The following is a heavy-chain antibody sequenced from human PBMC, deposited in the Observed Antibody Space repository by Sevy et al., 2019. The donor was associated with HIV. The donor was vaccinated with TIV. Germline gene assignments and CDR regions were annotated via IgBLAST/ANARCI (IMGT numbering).Heavy chain of an antibody. J-gene: IGHJ4*02. CDR3: TRWRFGGELTDY. Sequence: GGSLILSCTASGFTFGDYAMSWFRQAPGMGLEWVGFIRSKAYGGTTEYAASVKGRFTISRDDSKSIAYLQMNSLKTEDTAVYYCTRWRFGGELTDYWGQGTLVTVSS. V-gene: IGHV3-49*03. CDR1: GFTFGDYA. CDR2: IRSKAYGGTT. D-gene: IGHD3-16*01.